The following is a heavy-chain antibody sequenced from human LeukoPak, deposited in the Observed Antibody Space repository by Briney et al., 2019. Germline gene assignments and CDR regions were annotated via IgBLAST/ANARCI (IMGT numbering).Heavy chain of an antibody. J-gene: IGHJ4*02. CDR2: INPNSGGT. D-gene: IGHD2-2*01. CDR3: ASQICTTTSCYASFDY. Sequence: ASVRVSCETSGDTFTGDYMHWVRQAPGQGLEWMGWINPNSGGTNYAQKFQGRGSVTRDTSISTAYKELSSLRSDDTAVYYCASQICTTTSCYASFDYWGQRALVTVSS. V-gene: IGHV1-2*02. CDR1: GDTFTGDY.